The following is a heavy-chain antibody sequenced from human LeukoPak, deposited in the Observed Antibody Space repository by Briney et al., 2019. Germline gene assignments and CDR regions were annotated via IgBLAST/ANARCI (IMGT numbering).Heavy chain of an antibody. J-gene: IGHJ4*02. CDR3: ARETYYYGSGNYWDHTFDY. CDR2: ISAYNGNT. CDR1: GYTFTSYG. D-gene: IGHD3-10*01. V-gene: IGHV1-18*01. Sequence: GASVKVSCKASGYTFTSYGISWVRQAPGQGLEWMGWISAYNGNTNYAQKLQGRVTMTTDTSTSTAYMEVRSLKSDDTAVYYCARETYYYGSGNYWDHTFDYWGQGTLVTVSS.